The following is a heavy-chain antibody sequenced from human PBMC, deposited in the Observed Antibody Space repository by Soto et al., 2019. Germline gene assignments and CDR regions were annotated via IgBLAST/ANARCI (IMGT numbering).Heavy chain of an antibody. CDR2: IYHSGST. J-gene: IGHJ6*03. V-gene: IGHV4-4*02. D-gene: IGHD6-19*01. CDR3: ARGADAAYSSGWYNYYYYMDV. CDR1: SGSISSSNW. Sequence: SETLSLTCAVSSGSISSSNWWSWVRQPPGKGLEWIGEIYHSGSTNCNPSLKSRVTISVDKSKNQFSLKLSSVTAADTAVYYCARGADAAYSSGWYNYYYYMDVWGKGTTVTVSS.